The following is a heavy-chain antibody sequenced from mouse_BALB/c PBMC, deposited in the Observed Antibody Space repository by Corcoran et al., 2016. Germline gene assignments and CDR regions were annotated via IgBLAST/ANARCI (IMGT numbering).Heavy chain of an antibody. CDR2: IYWDDDK. CDR3: AGGSSYFDY. D-gene: IGHD1-1*01. V-gene: IGHV8-12*01. CDR1: GFSLSTSGMG. Sequence: QVTLKESGPGILQPSQTLSLTCSFSGFSLSTSGMGVSWIRQPSGKGLEWLAHIYWDDDKRYNPSLKSRLTISKDTSSNQVFLKITSVDTADTATYYCAGGSSYFDYWGQGTTLTVSS. J-gene: IGHJ2*01.